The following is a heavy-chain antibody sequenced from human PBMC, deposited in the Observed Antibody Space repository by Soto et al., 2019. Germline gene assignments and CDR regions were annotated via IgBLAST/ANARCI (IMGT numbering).Heavy chain of an antibody. CDR1: GFTFSDSR. CDR2: IKPDESEK. D-gene: IGHD4-4*01. Sequence: EVQLVESGGGLVQPGGSLRLSCTASGFTFSDSRMTWVRQAPGKGLEWVARIKPDESEKKYADSVKGRFSISRGNAKNSMYLQMDSQRGEDTAVYYCVRGGSNYASWGQGTLVTVSS. V-gene: IGHV3-7*01. J-gene: IGHJ5*02. CDR3: VRGGSNYAS.